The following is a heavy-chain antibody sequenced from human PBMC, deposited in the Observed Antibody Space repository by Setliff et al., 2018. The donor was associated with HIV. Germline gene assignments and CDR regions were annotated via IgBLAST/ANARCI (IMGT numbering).Heavy chain of an antibody. J-gene: IGHJ5*02. CDR2: FYYSGSS. CDR3: ASRVYYYDSSGYLREEGFDP. V-gene: IGHV4-39*01. D-gene: IGHD3-22*01. CDR1: GDSIGRRIYY. Sequence: SETLSLTCTVSGDSIGRRIYYWGWIRQPPGKGLEWIGNFYYSGSSHYNPSLKSRVTISVDTSKNQFSLKLSSVTAADAAVYYCASRVYYYDSSGYLREEGFDPWGQGTLVTVSS.